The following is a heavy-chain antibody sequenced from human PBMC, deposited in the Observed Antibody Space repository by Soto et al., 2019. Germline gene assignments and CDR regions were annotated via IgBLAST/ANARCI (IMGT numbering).Heavy chain of an antibody. V-gene: IGHV3-33*01. J-gene: IGHJ4*02. CDR3: ARDGYCSGGSCYSVPVFDY. Sequence: QVQLVESGGGVVQPGRSLRLSCAASGFTFSSYGMHWVRQAPGKGLEWVAVIWYDGSNKYYADSVKGRFTISRDNSKNTRYLQMNSLRGEDTAVYYCARDGYCSGGSCYSVPVFDYWGQGTLVTVSS. CDR1: GFTFSSYG. D-gene: IGHD2-15*01. CDR2: IWYDGSNK.